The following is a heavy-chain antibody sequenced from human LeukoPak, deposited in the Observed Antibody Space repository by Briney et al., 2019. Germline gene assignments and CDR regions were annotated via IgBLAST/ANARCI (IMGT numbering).Heavy chain of an antibody. CDR1: GGTFSSYA. Sequence: SVKVSCKASGGTFSSYAISWVRQAPGQGLEWMGRIIPIFGTANYAQKFQGRVTITTDESTSTAYMELSSLRSEDTAVYYCASGYDFWSGLDYWGQGTLVTVSS. V-gene: IGHV1-69*05. D-gene: IGHD3-3*01. CDR3: ASGYDFWSGLDY. CDR2: IIPIFGTA. J-gene: IGHJ4*02.